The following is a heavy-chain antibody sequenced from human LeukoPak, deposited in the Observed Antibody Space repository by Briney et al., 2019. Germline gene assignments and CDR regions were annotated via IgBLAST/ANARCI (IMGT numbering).Heavy chain of an antibody. CDR3: AKVYLFNDYEGGYFDY. CDR1: GFTFSSYA. Sequence: GXXLRLSCAASGFTFSSYAMSWVRQAPGKGLEWVSAISGSGGSTYYADSVKGGFTISRDNSKNTLYLQMNSLRAEDTAVYYCAKVYLFNDYEGGYFDYWGQGTLVTVSS. CDR2: ISGSGGST. V-gene: IGHV3-23*01. J-gene: IGHJ4*02. D-gene: IGHD4-17*01.